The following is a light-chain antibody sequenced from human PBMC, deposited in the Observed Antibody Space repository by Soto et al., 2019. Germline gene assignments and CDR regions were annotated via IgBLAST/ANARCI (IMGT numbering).Light chain of an antibody. Sequence: DIEVTQSRSSLSASVRDRVAITCRASQGIDTYLAWYQQKPGKAPKLLIYAASSLQSGVPSRFSGSGFGTDFTLTISSLQPEDSTSYYCQQADTFPIPFGQGTRLEIK. CDR2: AAS. CDR3: QQADTFPIP. J-gene: IGKJ5*01. V-gene: IGKV1D-12*01. CDR1: QGIDTY.